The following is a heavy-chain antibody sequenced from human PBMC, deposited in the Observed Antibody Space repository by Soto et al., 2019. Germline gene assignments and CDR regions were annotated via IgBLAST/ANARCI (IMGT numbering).Heavy chain of an antibody. J-gene: IGHJ4*02. CDR1: GVAFSSYT. D-gene: IGHD6-19*01. Sequence: GSLRLSCAASGVAFSSYTMSWVRQTPGKGLEWVSSISASGGSTYYGDSLKGRFTISRDNSKNTLNLHIKSLGVEDSAGYYCAKDRGGFARGWEYYDFWGQGTQVTVSS. CDR3: AKDRGGFARGWEYYDF. CDR2: ISASGGST. V-gene: IGHV3-23*01.